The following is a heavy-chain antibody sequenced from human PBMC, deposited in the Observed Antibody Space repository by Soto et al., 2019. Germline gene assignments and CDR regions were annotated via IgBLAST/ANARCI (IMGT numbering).Heavy chain of an antibody. CDR1: GYDFIRFG. Sequence: ASVKVSCKTSGYDFIRFGISWVRQAPGQGLDWLGWISPYTGNTKYPQKVQGRVTMTTDTSTSTAYMELRSLRSDDTAVYYCAADSSGSTADYHYYYGMDVWGQGTTVTVSS. CDR2: ISPYTGNT. J-gene: IGHJ6*02. V-gene: IGHV1-18*01. D-gene: IGHD3-22*01. CDR3: AADSSGSTADYHYYYGMDV.